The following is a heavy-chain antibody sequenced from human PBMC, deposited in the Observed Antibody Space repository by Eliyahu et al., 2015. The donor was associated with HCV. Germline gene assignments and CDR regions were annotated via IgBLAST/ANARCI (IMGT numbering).Heavy chain of an antibody. Sequence: QVQLVQSGAXLKKPGASVXLSCKAXKYTLTSYYIXWVRQAPGQGLEWMGVINPSVGRTTYAQKFQGRVTMTRDTSTTAVYMELSSLTSEDTAVYFCVGAGSGRYYVRWGQGTLVTVSS. CDR3: VGAGSGRYYVR. CDR2: INPSVGRT. D-gene: IGHD3-10*01. CDR1: KYTLTSYY. V-gene: IGHV1-46*01. J-gene: IGHJ4*02.